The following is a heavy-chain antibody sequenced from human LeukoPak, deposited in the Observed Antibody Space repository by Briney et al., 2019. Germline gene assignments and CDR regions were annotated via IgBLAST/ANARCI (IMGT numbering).Heavy chain of an antibody. CDR2: ISYDGSNK. D-gene: IGHD1-26*01. Sequence: PGGSLRLSCAASGFTFSSYAMHWVRQAPGKGLEWVAVISYDGSNKYYADSVKGRFTISRDNSKNTLYLQMNSLRAEDTAVYYCARAADRGGSYYHYWGQGTLVTVSS. CDR1: GFTFSSYA. J-gene: IGHJ4*02. V-gene: IGHV3-30-3*01. CDR3: ARAADRGGSYYHY.